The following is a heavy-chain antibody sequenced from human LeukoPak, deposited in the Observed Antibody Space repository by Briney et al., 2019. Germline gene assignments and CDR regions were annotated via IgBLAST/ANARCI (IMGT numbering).Heavy chain of an antibody. Sequence: SETLSLTCTVSGGSISSSSYYWGWIRRPPGKGLEWIGSIYYSGSTYYNPSLKSRVTISVDTSKNQFSLKLISVTAADTAVYYCAEAYYDFWSGYYAFDYWGQGTLVTVSS. CDR1: GGSISSSSYY. CDR2: IYYSGST. V-gene: IGHV4-39*01. CDR3: AEAYYDFWSGYYAFDY. D-gene: IGHD3-3*01. J-gene: IGHJ4*02.